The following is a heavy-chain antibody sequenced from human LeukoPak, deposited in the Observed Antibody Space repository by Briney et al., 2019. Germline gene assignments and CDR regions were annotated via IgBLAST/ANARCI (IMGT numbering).Heavy chain of an antibody. D-gene: IGHD3-22*01. CDR1: GGTFSSYA. V-gene: IGHV1-69*04. J-gene: IGHJ4*02. CDR3: AREGYYDSSGTFDY. CDR2: IIPTLGIA. Sequence: GSSVKVSCKASGGTFSSYAISWVRQAPGQGLEWMGRIIPTLGIANYAQKFQGRVTITADKSTSTAYMELSSLRSEDTAVYYCAREGYYDSSGTFDYWGQGTLVTVSS.